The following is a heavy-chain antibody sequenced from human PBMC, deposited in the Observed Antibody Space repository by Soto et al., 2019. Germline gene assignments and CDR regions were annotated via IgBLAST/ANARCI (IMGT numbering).Heavy chain of an antibody. V-gene: IGHV4-59*01. CDR2: IYYSGST. CDR1: GGSISSYY. Sequence: PSETLSLTCTVSGGSISSYYWSWIRQPPGKGLEWIGYIYYSGSTSYNPSLKSRVTISVDTSKNQFSLKLSSVTAADTAVYYCARVRWTVAGPGHFDYWGQGTLVTVSS. D-gene: IGHD6-19*01. CDR3: ARVRWTVAGPGHFDY. J-gene: IGHJ4*02.